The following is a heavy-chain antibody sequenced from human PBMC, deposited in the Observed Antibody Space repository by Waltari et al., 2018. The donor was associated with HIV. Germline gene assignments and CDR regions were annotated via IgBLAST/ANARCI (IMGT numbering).Heavy chain of an antibody. Sequence: EVQLVQSGAEVKKPGESLRISCKGSGYTFSRHYIGWVRQMPGKGLEWMGLIYPSDSETTDSPSCEGQVTISADRSISTAYLQWSSLQASDTAMYYCGRYENNRPHSYGMDVWGQGTTVTVSS. CDR2: IYPSDSET. CDR1: GYTFSRHY. CDR3: GRYENNRPHSYGMDV. J-gene: IGHJ6*02. V-gene: IGHV5-51*03. D-gene: IGHD1-1*01.